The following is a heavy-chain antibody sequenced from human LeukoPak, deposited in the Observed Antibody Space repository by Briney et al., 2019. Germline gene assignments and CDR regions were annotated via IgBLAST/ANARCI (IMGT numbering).Heavy chain of an antibody. CDR2: IKEDGSKK. V-gene: IGHV3-7*01. CDR3: ARGIHDNIF. D-gene: IGHD1-1*01. J-gene: IGHJ4*02. Sequence: PGGSLRLSCGASGFTLISYWMTWVRQAPGKGLEWVANIKEDGSKKYYVESVRGRFTISRDNAKNSVYLQMNSLGVEDAAVYYCARGIHDNIFGGQGTQVTVSS. CDR1: GFTLISYW.